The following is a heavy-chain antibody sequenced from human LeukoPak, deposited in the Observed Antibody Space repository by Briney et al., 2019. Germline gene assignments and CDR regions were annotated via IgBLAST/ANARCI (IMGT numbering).Heavy chain of an antibody. CDR2: IHTTGST. J-gene: IGHJ5*02. Sequence: PSETLSLTCTVSGGSISSYYWSWIRQSAGKELEWIGRIHTTGSTNLNPSFKSRVTLSRDTSKNQLSLKLSSVTAADTAVHYCARSSFGDYAGWFDPWGQGTLVTVSS. CDR3: ARSSFGDYAGWFDP. V-gene: IGHV4-4*07. D-gene: IGHD4-17*01. CDR1: GGSISSYY.